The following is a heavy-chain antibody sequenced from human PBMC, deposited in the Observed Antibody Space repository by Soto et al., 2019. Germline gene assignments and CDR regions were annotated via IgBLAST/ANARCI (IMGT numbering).Heavy chain of an antibody. D-gene: IGHD5-18*01. Sequence: EVQVLESGGDLVQPGGSLRLYCAASGFTFSNYGMNWVRPAPGKGLEWVSAISGSGRSSNYADSVKGRFTIARDNTKNTVYLHRNSLRLDDTAVYYCAKDGRSGNNYGCWFDPWAQGTLVTVSS. CDR2: ISGSGRSS. V-gene: IGHV3-23*01. CDR3: AKDGRSGNNYGCWFDP. CDR1: GFTFSNYG. J-gene: IGHJ5*02.